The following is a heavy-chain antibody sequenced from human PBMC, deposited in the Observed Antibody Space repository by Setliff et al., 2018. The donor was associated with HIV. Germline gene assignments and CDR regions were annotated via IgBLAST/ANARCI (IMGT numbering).Heavy chain of an antibody. V-gene: IGHV1-18*01. CDR2: IGGDNANI. D-gene: IGHD3-16*02. Sequence: ASVKVSCKASGYDFTAYAISWVRQAPGQGLEWMGRIGGDNANIKFAQSFQGRVTMTTDTSTNTAYLELTSLRSDDTAVYYCAGGGVIPNNDAFDIWGQGTMVTVSS. CDR1: GYDFTAYA. CDR3: AGGGVIPNNDAFDI. J-gene: IGHJ3*02.